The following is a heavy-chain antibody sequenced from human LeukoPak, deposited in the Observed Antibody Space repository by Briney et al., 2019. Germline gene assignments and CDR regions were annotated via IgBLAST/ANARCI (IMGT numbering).Heavy chain of an antibody. CDR3: ARDTGLRFLEWPDYFDY. D-gene: IGHD3-3*01. V-gene: IGHV1-18*01. Sequence: ASVKVSCKASGYTFTSYGISWVRQAPGQGLEWMGWISAYNGNTNYAQKLQGRVTMTTDTSTSTAYMELRSLRSDDTAVYYCARDTGLRFLEWPDYFDYWGQGTLVTVSS. J-gene: IGHJ4*02. CDR2: ISAYNGNT. CDR1: GYTFTSYG.